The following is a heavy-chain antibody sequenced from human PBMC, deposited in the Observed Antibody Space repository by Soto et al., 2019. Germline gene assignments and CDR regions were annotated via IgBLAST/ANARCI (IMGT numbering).Heavy chain of an antibody. CDR3: ARDGYCSTTSCSAYYGMDA. CDR1: GGTFSSYA. J-gene: IGHJ6*02. Sequence: SVKVSCKASGGTFSSYAISWVRQAPGQGLEWMGGIIPIFGTANYAQKFQGRVTITADESTSAAYMELSSLRSEDTAVYYCARDGYCSTTSCSAYYGMDAWGQGTTVTAP. V-gene: IGHV1-69*13. D-gene: IGHD2-2*03. CDR2: IIPIFGTA.